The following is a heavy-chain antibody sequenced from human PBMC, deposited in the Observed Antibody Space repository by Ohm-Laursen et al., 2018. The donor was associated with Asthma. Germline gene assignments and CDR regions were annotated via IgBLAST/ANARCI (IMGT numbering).Heavy chain of an antibody. V-gene: IGHV3-23*01. D-gene: IGHD5-12*01. J-gene: IGHJ6*02. Sequence: GSLRLSCTASGFTFNKHHMTWVRQAPGKGLEWVSAIDGSGGRTYYADSVKGRFTISRDNSKNTLYLQMNSLRAEDTAVYYCARVLGSGYDFYYYGMDVWGQGTTVTVSS. CDR3: ARVLGSGYDFYYYGMDV. CDR2: IDGSGGRT. CDR1: GFTFNKHH.